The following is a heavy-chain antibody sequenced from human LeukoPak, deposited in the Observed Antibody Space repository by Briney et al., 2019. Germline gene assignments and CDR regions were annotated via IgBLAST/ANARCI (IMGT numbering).Heavy chain of an antibody. CDR2: IYYSGST. D-gene: IGHD6-19*01. CDR1: GGSISSSSYY. Sequence: SETLSLTCTVSGGSISSSSYYWGWIRQPPGKGLEWIGYIYYSGSTNYNPSLKSRVTISVDTSKNQFSLKLSSVTAADTAVYYCARDLGGWDAFDIWGQGTMVTVSS. V-gene: IGHV4-61*01. J-gene: IGHJ3*02. CDR3: ARDLGGWDAFDI.